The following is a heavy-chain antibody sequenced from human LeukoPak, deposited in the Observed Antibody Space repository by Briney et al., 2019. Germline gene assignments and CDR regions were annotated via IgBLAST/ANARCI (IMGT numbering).Heavy chain of an antibody. J-gene: IGHJ3*02. CDR2: IKQDGSEK. Sequence: GGSLRLSCAASGFTFCSYWMSWVRQAPGKGLEWVANIKQDGSEKNYVDSVKGRFTISRDNAKNSLYLQMNSLRAEDTAVYYCARRRSYYDSTGYSNDAFDIWGQGTMVTVSS. CDR1: GFTFCSYW. V-gene: IGHV3-7*01. D-gene: IGHD3-22*01. CDR3: ARRRSYYDSTGYSNDAFDI.